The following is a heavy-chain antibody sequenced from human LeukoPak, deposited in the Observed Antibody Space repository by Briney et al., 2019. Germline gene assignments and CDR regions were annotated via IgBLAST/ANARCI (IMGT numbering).Heavy chain of an antibody. CDR2: ISYDGSNK. D-gene: IGHD3-3*01. CDR1: GFTFSSYG. V-gene: IGHV3-30*18. Sequence: GGSLRLSCAASGFTFSSYGMHWVRQAPGKGLEWVAVISYDGSNKYYADSVKGRFTISRDNSKNTLYLQMNSLRAEDTAVYYCAKFGRITIFGVVIHSPCYFDYWGQGTLVTVSS. CDR3: AKFGRITIFGVVIHSPCYFDY. J-gene: IGHJ4*02.